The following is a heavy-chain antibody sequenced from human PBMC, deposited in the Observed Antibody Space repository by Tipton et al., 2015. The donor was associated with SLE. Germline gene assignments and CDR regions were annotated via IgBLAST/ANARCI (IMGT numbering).Heavy chain of an antibody. CDR2: IYTSGST. V-gene: IGHV4-61*02. Sequence: TLSLTCTVSGGSISSGSYYWSWIRQPAGKGLEWIGRIYTSGSTNYNPSLKSRVTISVDTSKNQFSLKLSSVTAADTAVYYCARVTYDYYGSGSPRLYWFDPWGQGTLVTVSS. CDR1: GGSISSGSYY. CDR3: ARVTYDYYGSGSPRLYWFDP. J-gene: IGHJ5*02. D-gene: IGHD3-10*01.